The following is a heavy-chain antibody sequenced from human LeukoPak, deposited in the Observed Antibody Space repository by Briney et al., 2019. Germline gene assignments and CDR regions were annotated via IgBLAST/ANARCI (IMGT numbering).Heavy chain of an antibody. CDR3: ARGEGQWPTEWFDP. J-gene: IGHJ5*02. Sequence: SQTLSLTCAISGGSVSSNSAAWNWIRQSPSRGLEWLGRTYYRSKWYNDYAVSVKSRITINPDTSKNQFSLQLNSVTPEDTAVYYCARGEGQWPTEWFDPWGQGTLVTVSS. V-gene: IGHV6-1*01. CDR2: TYYRSKWYN. CDR1: GGSVSSNSAA. D-gene: IGHD6-19*01.